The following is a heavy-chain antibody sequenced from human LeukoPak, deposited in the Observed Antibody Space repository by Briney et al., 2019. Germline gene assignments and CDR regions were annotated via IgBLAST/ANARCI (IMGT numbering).Heavy chain of an antibody. Sequence: GGSLRLSCAASGFTFSSYAMSWVRQAPGKGLEWVSASSGSGDSTYYADSVKGRFTISRDNSKNTLYLQMNSLRAGDTAVYYCAKGSKLVVITRDHYMAVWGKGTTVTISS. CDR2: SSGSGDST. J-gene: IGHJ6*03. CDR1: GFTFSSYA. CDR3: AKGSKLVVITRDHYMAV. D-gene: IGHD3-22*01. V-gene: IGHV3-23*01.